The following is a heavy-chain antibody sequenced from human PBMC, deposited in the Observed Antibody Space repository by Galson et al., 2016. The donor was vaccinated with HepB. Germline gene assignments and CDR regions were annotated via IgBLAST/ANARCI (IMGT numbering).Heavy chain of an antibody. J-gene: IGHJ3*02. CDR3: ANHKFQRAFDI. Sequence: SETLSLTCAVHGGSFSTYYWSWIRQPPGKGLEWIGEINESGGTNNNPSLKSRVTMSVDPSKKQFSLNLSSLTAADTAVYYCANHKFQRAFDIWGQGTMVIVSS. D-gene: IGHD5-24*01. V-gene: IGHV4-34*01. CDR1: GGSFSTYY. CDR2: INESGGT.